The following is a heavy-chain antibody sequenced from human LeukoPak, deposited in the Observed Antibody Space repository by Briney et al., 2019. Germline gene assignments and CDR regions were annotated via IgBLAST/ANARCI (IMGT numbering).Heavy chain of an antibody. CDR1: GFTFDDYA. CDR3: AKEAIAYCGGDCYSTFDY. V-gene: IGHV3-9*01. D-gene: IGHD2-21*02. CDR2: ISWNSGSI. J-gene: IGHJ4*02. Sequence: ALRLSCAASGFTFDDYAMHWVRQAPGKGLEWVSGISWNSGSIGYADSVKGRFTISRDNAKNSLYLQMNSLRAEDTALYYCAKEAIAYCGGDCYSTFDYWGQGTLVTVSP.